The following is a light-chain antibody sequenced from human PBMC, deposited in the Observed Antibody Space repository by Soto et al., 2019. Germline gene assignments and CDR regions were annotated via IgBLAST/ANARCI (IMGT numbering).Light chain of an antibody. CDR3: AAWDDSLNGVL. CDR1: ISNIGSNT. CDR2: SNN. V-gene: IGLV1-44*01. J-gene: IGLJ2*01. Sequence: QSVLTQPPSASGTPGQRVTISCSGGISNIGSNTVDWYQQLPGTAPKLLIYSNNQRPSGVPDRFSGSKSGTSASLAISGLQSEDETDYYCAAWDDSLNGVLFGGGTKLTVL.